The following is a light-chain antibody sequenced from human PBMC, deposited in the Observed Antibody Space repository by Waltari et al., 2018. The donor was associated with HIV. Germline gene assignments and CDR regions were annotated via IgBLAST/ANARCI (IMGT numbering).Light chain of an antibody. Sequence: SVVTQPASVSGFPGQSITISCTGTDSDFGYNDFVSWYQQHPDKVPKLILFAVDSRASGIPDRVAGSKSGSTASLTIADLRTEDEANYYCASFTEDFTVVFGGGTKVTVL. J-gene: IGLJ2*01. V-gene: IGLV2-14*03. CDR3: ASFTEDFTVV. CDR1: DSDFGYNDF. CDR2: AVD.